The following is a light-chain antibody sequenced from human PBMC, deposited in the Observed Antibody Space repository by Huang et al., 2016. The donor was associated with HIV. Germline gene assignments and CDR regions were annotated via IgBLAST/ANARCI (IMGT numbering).Light chain of an antibody. CDR1: HSLVYNDGNTY. V-gene: IGKV2-30*01. Sequence: TLGQPASISCRSTHSLVYNDGNTYLNWFHQRPGQSPRRLIYKVSNRDSGVPDRFSGSGSGTDFTLHINKVEADDVGVYYCMQGTYWPGAFGQGTKVEVK. CDR3: MQGTYWPGA. CDR2: KVS. J-gene: IGKJ1*01.